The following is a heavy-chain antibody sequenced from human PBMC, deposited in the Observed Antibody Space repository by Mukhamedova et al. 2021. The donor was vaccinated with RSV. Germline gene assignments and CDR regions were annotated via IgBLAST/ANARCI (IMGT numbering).Heavy chain of an antibody. D-gene: IGHD2-2*02. J-gene: IGHJ4*02. CDR3: ARDRCSSTSCYTRYFDY. V-gene: IGHV1-2*02. Sequence: SGGTNYAQKFQGRVTMTRDTSISTAYMELSRLRSDDTAVYYCARDRCSSTSCYTRYFDYWGQGTLVTVSS. CDR2: SGGT.